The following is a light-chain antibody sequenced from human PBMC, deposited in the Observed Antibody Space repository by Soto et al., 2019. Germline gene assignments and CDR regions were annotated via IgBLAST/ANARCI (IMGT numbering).Light chain of an antibody. Sequence: DIQMTQSPSTLSASVGDRVTITCRASQSISSWLAWYQQKPGKAPKLLIYDASSLESGVPSRFSGSGSGTEFTLTISSLQPDDFATYYCLQYNSFSGTFGQGTKVDIK. V-gene: IGKV1-5*01. CDR2: DAS. CDR1: QSISSW. J-gene: IGKJ1*01. CDR3: LQYNSFSGT.